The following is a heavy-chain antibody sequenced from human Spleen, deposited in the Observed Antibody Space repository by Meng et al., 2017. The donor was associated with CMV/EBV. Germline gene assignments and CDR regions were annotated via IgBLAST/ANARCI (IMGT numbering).Heavy chain of an antibody. CDR3: ARLARDYGDPFYFDY. D-gene: IGHD4-17*01. CDR1: AYSFTSYW. Sequence: GAEVKKPGESLKISCKGSAYSFTSYWIGWVRQMPGKGLEWMGIIYPGDSDTRYSPSFQGHVTISADKSISTAYLQWSSLKASDTAMYYCARLARDYGDPFYFDYWGQGTLVTVSS. J-gene: IGHJ4*02. CDR2: IYPGDSDT. V-gene: IGHV5-51*01.